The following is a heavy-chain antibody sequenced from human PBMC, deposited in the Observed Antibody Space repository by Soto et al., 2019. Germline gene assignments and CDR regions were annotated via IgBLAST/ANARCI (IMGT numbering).Heavy chain of an antibody. D-gene: IGHD6-19*01. CDR1: GGSFSGYY. CDR2: INHSGST. CDR3: ARGAPTSSGWPIDY. V-gene: IGHV4-34*01. Sequence: SETLSLTCAVYGGSFSGYYWSWIRQPPGKGLEWIGEINHSGSTNYNPSLKSRVTISVDTSKNQFSLKLSSVTAADTAVYYCARGAPTSSGWPIDYWGQGTLVTVS. J-gene: IGHJ4*02.